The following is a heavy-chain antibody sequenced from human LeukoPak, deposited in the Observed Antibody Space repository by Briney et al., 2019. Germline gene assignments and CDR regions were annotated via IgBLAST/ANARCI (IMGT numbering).Heavy chain of an antibody. CDR1: GFTFSDYY. CDR2: ISSSGSTI. Sequence: GSLRLSCAASGFTFSDYYMSWIRQAPGKGLEWVSYISSSGSTIYYADSVKGRFTISRDNAKNSLYLQMNSLRAEDTAVYYCARDRPRIAAAGHNWFDPWGQGTLVTVSS. CDR3: ARDRPRIAAAGHNWFDP. V-gene: IGHV3-11*01. D-gene: IGHD6-13*01. J-gene: IGHJ5*02.